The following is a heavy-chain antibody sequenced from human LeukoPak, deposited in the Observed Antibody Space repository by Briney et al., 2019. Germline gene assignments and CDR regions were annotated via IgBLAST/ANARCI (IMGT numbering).Heavy chain of an antibody. CDR1: GGTFSSYA. CDR2: IIPMFGTA. D-gene: IGHD2-2*01. V-gene: IGHV1-69*13. CDR3: ASDIVVVPAGIGDNWFDP. J-gene: IGHJ5*02. Sequence: SVKVSCKASGGTFSSYAISWVRQAPGQGLEWMGRIIPMFGTANYAQKFQGRVTITPDEYTSTAYIEMSSLRYEDTAVYYCASDIVVVPAGIGDNWFDPWGQGTLVTVSS.